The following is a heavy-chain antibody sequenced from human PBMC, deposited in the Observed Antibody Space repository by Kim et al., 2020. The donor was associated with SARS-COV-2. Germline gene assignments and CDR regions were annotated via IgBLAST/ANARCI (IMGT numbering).Heavy chain of an antibody. J-gene: IGHJ5*02. Sequence: GGSLRLSCAASGFTFSSYGMHWVRQAPGKGLEWVAVISYDGSNKYYADSVKGRFTISRDNSKNTLYLQMNSLRAEDTAVYYCAKDSGITMVRGVPVFDPWGQGTLVTVSS. V-gene: IGHV3-30*18. CDR3: AKDSGITMVRGVPVFDP. D-gene: IGHD3-10*01. CDR2: ISYDGSNK. CDR1: GFTFSSYG.